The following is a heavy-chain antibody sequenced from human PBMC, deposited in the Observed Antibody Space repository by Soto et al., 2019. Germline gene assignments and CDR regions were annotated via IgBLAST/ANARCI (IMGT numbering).Heavy chain of an antibody. CDR1: GFPFSSYA. D-gene: IGHD5-12*01. CDR3: ARSLFMVAPDNEPFDY. CDR2: ISGGNDR. Sequence: GGSLRLSCAASGFPFSSYAMSWVRQTPEKGLERVAGISGGNDRYYADFVQGRFTFSRDNSRNILYLQMNSLRADDTAMYFCARSLFMVAPDNEPFDYWGQGTLVTVSS. J-gene: IGHJ4*02. V-gene: IGHV3-23*01.